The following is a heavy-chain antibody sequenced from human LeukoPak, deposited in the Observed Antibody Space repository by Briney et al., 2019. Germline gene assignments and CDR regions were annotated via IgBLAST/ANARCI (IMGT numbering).Heavy chain of an antibody. CDR1: GFTFDDYA. D-gene: IGHD6-13*01. J-gene: IGHJ4*02. Sequence: GGSLRLSCAASGFTFDDYAMNWVRQAPGKGLEWVSGISWTSGSMGYADSVKGRFTISRDNAKNSLYLQMNSLRAEDTAVYYCAKDLARYSSSWYLVYFDYWGQGTLVTVSS. CDR3: AKDLARYSSSWYLVYFDY. V-gene: IGHV3-9*01. CDR2: ISWTSGSM.